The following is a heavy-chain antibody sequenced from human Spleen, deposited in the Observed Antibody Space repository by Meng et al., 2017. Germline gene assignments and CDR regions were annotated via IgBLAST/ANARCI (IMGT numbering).Heavy chain of an antibody. J-gene: IGHJ4*02. Sequence: GESLKISCAASGFSFSSYEMNWVRQAPGKGLEWVSYIRNSGSTKYYADSVKGRFTISRDNAKNSLYLQLNSLRAEDTAVYYCASETWELHDYWGQGTLVTVSS. CDR1: GFSFSSYE. CDR2: IRNSGSTK. V-gene: IGHV3-48*03. CDR3: ASETWELHDY. D-gene: IGHD1-26*01.